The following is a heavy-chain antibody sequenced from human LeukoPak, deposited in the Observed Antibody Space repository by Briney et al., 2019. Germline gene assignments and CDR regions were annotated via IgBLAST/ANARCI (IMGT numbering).Heavy chain of an antibody. CDR1: GGSISSGGYY. J-gene: IGHJ6*02. D-gene: IGHD5-24*01. V-gene: IGHV4-31*03. CDR3: ASTLRFYYGMDV. Sequence: PSQTLSLTCTVPGGSISSGGYYWTWIRQHPGKGLEWIGYIYYSGSTYYNPSLKSRVTISVDTSKNQFSLKLSSVTAADTAVYYCASTLRFYYGMDVWGQGTTVTVSS. CDR2: IYYSGST.